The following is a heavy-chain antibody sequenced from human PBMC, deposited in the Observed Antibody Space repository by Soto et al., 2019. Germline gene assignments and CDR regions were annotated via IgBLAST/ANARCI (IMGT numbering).Heavy chain of an antibody. CDR1: GFTFSSYG. J-gene: IGHJ4*02. V-gene: IGHV3-30*03. Sequence: QVQLVESGGGVVQPGRSLRLSCAASGFTFSSYGMHWVRQAPGKGLEWVAVISHDVSNKYYADSVKGRFTISRDNSKNPLHLQMNSLRAEDTAVYYCATNSYGYVSTYYFDYWGQGTLVTVSS. D-gene: IGHD5-18*01. CDR2: ISHDVSNK. CDR3: ATNSYGYVSTYYFDY.